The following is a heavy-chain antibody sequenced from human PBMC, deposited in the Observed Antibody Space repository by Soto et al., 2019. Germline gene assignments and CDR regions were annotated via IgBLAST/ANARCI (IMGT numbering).Heavy chain of an antibody. Sequence: ASVKVSCKASGYTLTSYDINWVRQATGQGLEWMGWMNPNSGNTGYAQKFQGRVTMTRNTSISTAYMELSSLRSEDTAVYYCARSDYDFWSGYFTVYYYYMDVWGKGTTVTVSS. J-gene: IGHJ6*03. CDR3: ARSDYDFWSGYFTVYYYYMDV. CDR1: GYTLTSYD. CDR2: MNPNSGNT. D-gene: IGHD3-3*01. V-gene: IGHV1-8*01.